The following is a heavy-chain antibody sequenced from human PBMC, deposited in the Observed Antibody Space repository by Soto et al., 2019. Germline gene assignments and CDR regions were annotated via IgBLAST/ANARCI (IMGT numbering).Heavy chain of an antibody. CDR3: ARYCSGGSCYSVGYYYYYYGMDV. Sequence: GGPEEVSLQASCLPLSSYWFSWVRKAPCKGLGGLGWISAYNGNTNYAQKLQGRVTMTTDTSTSTAYMELRSLRSDDTAVYYCARYCSGGSCYSVGYYYYYYGMDVWGQGTTVTVSS. D-gene: IGHD2-15*01. CDR2: ISAYNGNT. V-gene: IGHV1-18*01. J-gene: IGHJ6*02. CDR1: CLPLSSYW.